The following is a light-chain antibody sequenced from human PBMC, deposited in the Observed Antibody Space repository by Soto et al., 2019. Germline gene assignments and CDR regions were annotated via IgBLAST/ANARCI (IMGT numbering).Light chain of an antibody. Sequence: DSQRTQSPSTLSGSVGDRVAITCLCSQTISSWLAWYQQKPGKAPKLLIYKASTLKSGVPSRFSGSGSGTEFTLTISSLQPDDFATYYCQHYNSYSEAFGQGTKVDIK. CDR3: QHYNSYSEA. V-gene: IGKV1-5*03. J-gene: IGKJ1*01. CDR2: KAS. CDR1: QTISSW.